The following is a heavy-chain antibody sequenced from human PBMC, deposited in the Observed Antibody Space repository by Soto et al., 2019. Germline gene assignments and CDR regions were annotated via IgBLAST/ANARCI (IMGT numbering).Heavy chain of an antibody. CDR1: GGTFSSYT. V-gene: IGHV1-69*02. D-gene: IGHD3-10*01. J-gene: IGHJ5*02. Sequence: QVQLVQSGAEVKKPGSSVKVSCKASGGTFSSYTISWVRQAPGQGLEWMGRIIPILGIANYAQKFQGRVTITAAKSTSTAYMELSSLRAEDTAVYYCARVESMVRGVIIPNWFDPWGQGTLVTVSS. CDR3: ARVESMVRGVIIPNWFDP. CDR2: IIPILGIA.